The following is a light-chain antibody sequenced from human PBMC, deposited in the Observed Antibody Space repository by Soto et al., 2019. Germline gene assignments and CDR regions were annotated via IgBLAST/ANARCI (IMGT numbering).Light chain of an antibody. J-gene: IGKJ3*01. CDR2: GAS. CDR1: QSVSSSY. V-gene: IGKV3-20*01. Sequence: EIVLTQSPGTLSLSPGERATLSCRASQSVSSSYLAWYQQKPGQAPRLLIDGASSRATGIPDRLSGSGSGTDFTLTISRLEPEDFAVYYCQQYGSSPPFTFGPGTKVDIK. CDR3: QQYGSSPPFT.